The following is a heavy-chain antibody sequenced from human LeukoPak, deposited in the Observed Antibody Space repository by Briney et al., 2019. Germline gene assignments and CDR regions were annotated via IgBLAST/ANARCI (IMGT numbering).Heavy chain of an antibody. V-gene: IGHV4-34*01. Sequence: SETLSLTCAVYGGSFSGYYWSWIRQPPGKGLEWIGEINHSGSTNYNPSLKSRVTISVDTSKNQFSLKLSSVTAADTAVYYCARDAYYYDSSGYLGVDYWGQGTLVTVSS. CDR1: GGSFSGYY. CDR2: INHSGST. CDR3: ARDAYYYDSSGYLGVDY. J-gene: IGHJ4*02. D-gene: IGHD3-22*01.